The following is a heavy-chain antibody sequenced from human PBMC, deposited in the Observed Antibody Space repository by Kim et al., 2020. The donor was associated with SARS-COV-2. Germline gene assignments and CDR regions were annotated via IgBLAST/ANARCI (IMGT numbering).Heavy chain of an antibody. V-gene: IGHV3-43*01. CDR3: SKGRPSGNQWDLDS. D-gene: IGHD1-26*01. J-gene: IGHJ4*02. Sequence: ADAMKGRCTISRDNSKNSLYLQMNSLRTEDTALFYCSKGRPSGNQWDLDSWGQGTLVTVSS.